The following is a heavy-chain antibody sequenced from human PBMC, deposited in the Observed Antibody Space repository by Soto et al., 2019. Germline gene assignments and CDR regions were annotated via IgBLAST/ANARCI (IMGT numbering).Heavy chain of an antibody. Sequence: PGGSLRLSCAASGFTFSDDYMSWIRQAPGKGLEWVSYIVSSSAYTNYADSVKGRFTISRDNANNLLYLEMNSLRAEDTAVYYCARLRASGWYMGGYLDYWGQGTLVTVSS. D-gene: IGHD6-19*01. CDR1: GFTFSDDY. J-gene: IGHJ4*02. V-gene: IGHV3-11*06. CDR2: IVSSSAYT. CDR3: ARLRASGWYMGGYLDY.